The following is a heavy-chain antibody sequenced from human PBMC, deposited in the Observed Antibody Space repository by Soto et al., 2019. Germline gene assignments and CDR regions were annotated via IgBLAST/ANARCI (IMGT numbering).Heavy chain of an antibody. Sequence: EVQVLESGGGLVQPGGSLRLSCAASGFTFSSYAMTWVRQAPGKGLEWVSSVGGTGTGTFYADPVKGRFTISRDNSKNTLYLQMNSLRAEDTAVYYCAKLGYGDYERRFDCWGQGTLVTVSS. CDR3: AKLGYGDYERRFDC. V-gene: IGHV3-23*01. CDR2: VGGTGTGT. CDR1: GFTFSSYA. J-gene: IGHJ4*02. D-gene: IGHD4-17*01.